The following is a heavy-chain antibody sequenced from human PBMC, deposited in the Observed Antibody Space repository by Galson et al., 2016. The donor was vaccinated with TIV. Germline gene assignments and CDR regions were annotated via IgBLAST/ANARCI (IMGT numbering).Heavy chain of an antibody. CDR2: FDPEVGRT. Sequence: SVKVSCKVSGYSLTEVVMHWVRQAPGKGLEWMGGFDPEVGRTIYAQKFHGRVTVTEGTATDTAYMELNNLRSDDTAVYYCATVAWFPGLSLDSWGQGTLVIVSS. CDR1: GYSLTEVV. CDR3: ATVAWFPGLSLDS. J-gene: IGHJ4*02. D-gene: IGHD3-22*01. V-gene: IGHV1-24*01.